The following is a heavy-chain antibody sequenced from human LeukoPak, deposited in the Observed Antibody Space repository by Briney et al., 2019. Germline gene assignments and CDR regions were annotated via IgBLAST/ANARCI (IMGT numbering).Heavy chain of an antibody. D-gene: IGHD5-24*01. J-gene: IGHJ4*02. CDR3: ARCLDEMGGGSNFDY. CDR1: GGFISSSSYY. Sequence: SETLSLTCTVSGGFISSSSYYWGWIRQPPGKGLEWIGSIYYSGSTYYNPSLKSRVTISVDTSKNQFSLKLSSVTAADTAVYYCARCLDEMGGGSNFDYWGQGTLVTVSS. CDR2: IYYSGST. V-gene: IGHV4-39*07.